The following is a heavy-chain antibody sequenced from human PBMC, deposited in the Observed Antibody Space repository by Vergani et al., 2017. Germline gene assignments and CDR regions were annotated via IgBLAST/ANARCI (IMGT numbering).Heavy chain of an antibody. D-gene: IGHD2-21*01. CDR2: VFYGGRT. Sequence: QLQLQESGPGLVKPSETLSLTCNISGGSITSSSYYWGWIRQPPGKTLEWIGTVFYGGRTSYNPSLKSRVTLSLDTSKKQISLHLTSVTAADTAVYYCARHISVVRPSSMTAFDYWGQGTLVTVSS. J-gene: IGHJ4*02. CDR1: GGSITSSSYY. V-gene: IGHV4-39*01. CDR3: ARHISVVRPSSMTAFDY.